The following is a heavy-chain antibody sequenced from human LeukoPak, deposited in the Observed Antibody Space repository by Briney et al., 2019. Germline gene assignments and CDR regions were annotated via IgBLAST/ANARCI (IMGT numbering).Heavy chain of an antibody. J-gene: IGHJ4*02. D-gene: IGHD6-13*01. V-gene: IGHV4-34*01. CDR3: ARGWGRGYSSTTYYFDY. CDR2: INHSGST. Sequence: PSETLSLTCAVYGESFSGYYWSWIRQPPGKGLEWIGEINHSGSTNYNPSLKSRVTISVDTSKNQFSLKLSSVTAADTAVYYCARGWGRGYSSTTYYFDYWGQGTLVTVSS. CDR1: GESFSGYY.